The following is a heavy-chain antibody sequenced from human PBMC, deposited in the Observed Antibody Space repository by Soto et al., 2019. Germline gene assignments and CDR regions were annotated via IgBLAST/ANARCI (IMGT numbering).Heavy chain of an antibody. J-gene: IGHJ5*02. D-gene: IGHD3-9*01. CDR3: AAFDPGPMGFDP. Sequence: SVKVSCKASGFTFSSSAVQWVRQARGQRLEWIGRIVVGSGNTNYAQKFQERVTITRDMSTSTAYMELSSLRSEDTAFYYCAAFDPGPMGFDPWGQGTLVTVSS. CDR1: GFTFSSSA. V-gene: IGHV1-58*01. CDR2: IVVGSGNT.